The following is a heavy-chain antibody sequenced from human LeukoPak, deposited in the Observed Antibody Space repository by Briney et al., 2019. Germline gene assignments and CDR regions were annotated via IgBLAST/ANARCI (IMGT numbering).Heavy chain of an antibody. Sequence: SETLSLTCAVYGGSFSGYYWSWIRQPPGKGLEWIGEINHSGSTNYNPSLKSRITISVDTSKNQFSLKLSSVTAAVTAVYYCARVPAAAIQYFDYWGQGTLVTVSS. V-gene: IGHV4-34*01. CDR3: ARVPAAAIQYFDY. D-gene: IGHD6-13*01. J-gene: IGHJ4*02. CDR1: GGSFSGYY. CDR2: INHSGST.